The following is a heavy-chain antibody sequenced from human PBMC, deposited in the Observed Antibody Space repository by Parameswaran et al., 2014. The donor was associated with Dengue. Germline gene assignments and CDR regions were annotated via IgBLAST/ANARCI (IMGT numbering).Heavy chain of an antibody. J-gene: IGHJ3*02. CDR2: IYPGDSDT. CDR1: GYSFTSYW. D-gene: IGHD5-24*01. V-gene: IGHV5-51*01. CDR3: ARGDGYIMGGGAFDI. Sequence: GESLKISCKGSGYSFTSYWIGWVRQMPGKGLEWMGIIYPGDSDTRYSPSFQGQVTTSADKSISTAYLQWSSLKASDTAMYYCARGDGYIMGGGAFDIWGPRGQWSPSPQ.